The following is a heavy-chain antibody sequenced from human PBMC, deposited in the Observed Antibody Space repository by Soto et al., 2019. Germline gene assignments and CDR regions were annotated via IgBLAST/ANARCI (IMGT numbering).Heavy chain of an antibody. Sequence: EVQLVESGGDLVQPGGSLRLSCAASRFTFSDYSMNWVRQAPGKGLEWVSYISGGGETIYYADSVRGRFTISRDNAKNSLFLQMNSLREEDTAVYYCARESPSSQWPPTRYFDYWGQGTLVTVSS. J-gene: IGHJ4*02. CDR2: ISGGGETI. D-gene: IGHD6-19*01. V-gene: IGHV3-48*02. CDR3: ARESPSSQWPPTRYFDY. CDR1: RFTFSDYS.